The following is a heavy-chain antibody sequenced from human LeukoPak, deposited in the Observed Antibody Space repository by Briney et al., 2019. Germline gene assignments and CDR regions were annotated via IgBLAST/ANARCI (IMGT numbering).Heavy chain of an antibody. CDR3: AKALTGALSGYFDY. V-gene: IGHV3-23*01. CDR1: GFTFSSYA. CDR2: ISGSGGST. D-gene: IGHD7-27*01. Sequence: GGSLRLSCAASGFTFSSYAISWVRQAPGKGLEWVSAISGSGGSTYYADSVKGRFTISRDNSKNTLYLQMNSLRAEDTAVYYCAKALTGALSGYFDYWGQGTLVTVSS. J-gene: IGHJ4*02.